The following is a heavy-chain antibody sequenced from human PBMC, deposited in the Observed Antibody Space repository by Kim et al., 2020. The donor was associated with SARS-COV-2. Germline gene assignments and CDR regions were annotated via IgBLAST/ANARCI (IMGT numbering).Heavy chain of an antibody. CDR3: ASRSTTSSWPLFDY. Sequence: ASVKVSCKASGYTFTGYYMHWLRQAPGQGLEWVGRINPDNGDTTYAQNFQGRVTMTGDTSISTAYMELRGLRYDDSALYYCASRSTTSSWPLFDYRGQGTLITVSS. CDR1: GYTFTGYY. CDR2: INPDNGDT. J-gene: IGHJ4*02. D-gene: IGHD6-13*01. V-gene: IGHV1-2*06.